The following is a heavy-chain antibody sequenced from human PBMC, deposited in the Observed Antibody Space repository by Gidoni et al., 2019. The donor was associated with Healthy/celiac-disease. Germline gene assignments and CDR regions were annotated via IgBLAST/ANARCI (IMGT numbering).Heavy chain of an antibody. CDR3: ARVGAAAGSNGAFDI. Sequence: EVQLVESGGGLVKPGGSLRLSCAASGFTFSSYSMNWVRQAPGKGLEWVSSISSSSSYIYYADSVKGRFTISRDNAKNSLYLQMNSLRAEDTAVYYCARVGAAAGSNGAFDIWGQGTMVTVSS. CDR2: ISSSSSYI. J-gene: IGHJ3*02. CDR1: GFTFSSYS. D-gene: IGHD6-13*01. V-gene: IGHV3-21*01.